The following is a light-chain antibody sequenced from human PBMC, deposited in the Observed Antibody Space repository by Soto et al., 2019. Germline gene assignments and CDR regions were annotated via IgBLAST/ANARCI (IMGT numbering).Light chain of an antibody. V-gene: IGKV3-20*01. J-gene: IGKJ1*01. Sequence: EIVMTQSPATLSVSPGERATLSCRASQSVSSYLAWYQQKPGQAPRLLMYRASTRAIGIPDRFTGSGSGTDFTLTISRLEPEDFAVYYCHQYGSSPRTFGQGTKVDIK. CDR3: HQYGSSPRT. CDR2: RAS. CDR1: QSVSSY.